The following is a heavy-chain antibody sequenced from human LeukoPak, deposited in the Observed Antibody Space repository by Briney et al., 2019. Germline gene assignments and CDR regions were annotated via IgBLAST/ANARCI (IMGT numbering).Heavy chain of an antibody. CDR2: IKSKTDGGTT. Sequence: GGSLRLSCAASGFTFSNAWMSWVRQAPGKGLEWVGRIKSKTDGGTTDYAAPVKGRFTISRDDSKNTLYLQMNSLKTEDTAVYYCTTIRSRFIVVVVAAYYYYMDVWGKGTTVTVSS. V-gene: IGHV3-15*01. D-gene: IGHD2-15*01. J-gene: IGHJ6*03. CDR3: TTIRSRFIVVVVAAYYYYMDV. CDR1: GFTFSNAW.